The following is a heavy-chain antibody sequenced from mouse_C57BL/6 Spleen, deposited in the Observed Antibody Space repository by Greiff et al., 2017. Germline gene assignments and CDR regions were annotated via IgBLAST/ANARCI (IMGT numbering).Heavy chain of an antibody. V-gene: IGHV1-82*01. CDR3: ARELGRGDHFDY. CDR1: GYAFSSSW. D-gene: IGHD4-1*01. J-gene: IGHJ2*01. Sequence: QVQLQQSGPELVKPGASVKLSCKASGYAFSSSWMNWVKQRPGQGLEWIGRIYPGDGDTNYNGKFKGKATLTADKSSSTAYMQLSSLTSEDSAVYFCARELGRGDHFDYWGQGTTLTVAS. CDR2: IYPGDGDT.